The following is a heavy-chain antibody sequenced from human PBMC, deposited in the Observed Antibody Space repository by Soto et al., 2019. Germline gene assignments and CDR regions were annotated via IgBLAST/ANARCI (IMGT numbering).Heavy chain of an antibody. CDR3: ARDLYSDYFGY. J-gene: IGHJ4*02. CDR2: ISSSGTT. D-gene: IGHD4-4*01. Sequence: PSETLSLTCIVSGDPISSGDYYWSWIRQYPGKGLEWIGYISSSGTTYYNLSLMTRVIMSIDTSKNMFSLRLSSVTAADTAVYYCARDLYSDYFGYWGQGALVTVSS. CDR1: GDPISSGDYY. V-gene: IGHV4-31*03.